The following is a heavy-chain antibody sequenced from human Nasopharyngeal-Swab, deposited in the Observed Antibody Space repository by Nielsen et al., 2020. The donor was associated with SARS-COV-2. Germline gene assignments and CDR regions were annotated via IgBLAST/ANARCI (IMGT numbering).Heavy chain of an antibody. CDR2: IYPGDSDI. CDR1: GYSFTKYW. J-gene: IGHJ4*02. Sequence: KVSCKASGYSFTKYWIGWVRQMPGKGLEWMGIIYPGDSDIRYSPSFQGQVTISADKSIRTAYLQWSSLKASDTAMYYCARHRYFDYWGQGTLVTVSS. V-gene: IGHV5-51*01. CDR3: ARHRYFDY.